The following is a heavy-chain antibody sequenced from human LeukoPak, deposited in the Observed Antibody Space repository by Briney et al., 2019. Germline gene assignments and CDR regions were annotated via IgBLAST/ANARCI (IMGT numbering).Heavy chain of an antibody. D-gene: IGHD3-10*01. V-gene: IGHV3-23*01. CDR1: GFTFSSYA. Sequence: GGSLRLSCAASGFTFSSYAMSWVRQAPGEGLEWVSSLSYSGETTYHADSVKGRFIISRDNSQNTLSLQMNSLRAEDTAVYYCAKVGYNGSGSYIDYWGQGTLVTVSP. CDR3: AKVGYNGSGSYIDY. J-gene: IGHJ4*02. CDR2: LSYSGETT.